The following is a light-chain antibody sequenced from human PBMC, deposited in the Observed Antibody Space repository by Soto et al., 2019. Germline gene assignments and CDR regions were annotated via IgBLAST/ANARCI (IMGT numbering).Light chain of an antibody. CDR3: SSYTSSSTLYV. CDR1: SSDVGGYNY. Sequence: HSALTQPASVSGSPGQSITISCTGTSSDVGGYNYVSWYKQHPGKAPKLMIYEVTNRPSGVSNRFSGSKSGNTASLTISGLQAEDEADYYCSSYTSSSTLYVFGTGTKVTVL. J-gene: IGLJ1*01. V-gene: IGLV2-14*01. CDR2: EVT.